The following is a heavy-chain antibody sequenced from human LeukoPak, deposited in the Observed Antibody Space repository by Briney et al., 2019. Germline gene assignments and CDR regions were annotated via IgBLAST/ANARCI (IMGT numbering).Heavy chain of an antibody. CDR2: IGTAGDT. Sequence: PGGSLRLSCAASGFTFSSYDMHWVRQATGKGLEWVSAIGTAGDTYYPGSVKGRFTISRENAKNSLYLQMNSLRAGDTAVYYCARDMCSGGSCYSHAFDIWGQGIMVTVSS. CDR1: GFTFSSYD. D-gene: IGHD2-15*01. CDR3: ARDMCSGGSCYSHAFDI. V-gene: IGHV3-13*01. J-gene: IGHJ3*02.